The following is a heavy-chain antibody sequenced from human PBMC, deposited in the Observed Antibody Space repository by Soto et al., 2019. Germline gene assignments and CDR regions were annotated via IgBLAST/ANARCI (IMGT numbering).Heavy chain of an antibody. D-gene: IGHD3-16*01. CDR3: ARDRLLDY. CDR2: ISYDGSNK. V-gene: IGHV3-30-3*01. CDR1: GFPFSSYA. J-gene: IGHJ4*02. Sequence: GGSLRLSCAASGFPFSSYAMHWVRQAPGKGLEWVAVISYDGSNKYYADSVKGRFTISRDNSKNTLYLQMNSLRAEDTAVYYCARDRLLDYWGQGTLVTVSS.